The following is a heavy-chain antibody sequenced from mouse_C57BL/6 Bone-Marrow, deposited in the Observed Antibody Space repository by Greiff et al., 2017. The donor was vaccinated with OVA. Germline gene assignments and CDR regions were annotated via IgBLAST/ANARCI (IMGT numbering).Heavy chain of an antibody. CDR1: GFTFSDFY. D-gene: IGHD2-4*01. CDR2: SRNKANDYTT. J-gene: IGHJ4*01. V-gene: IGHV7-1*01. CDR3: ARDAERLRAMDY. Sequence: EVKLVESGGGLVQSGRSLRLSCATSGFTFSDFYMEWVRQAPGKGLEWIAASRNKANDYTTEYSASVKGRFIVSRDTSQSILYLQMNALRAEDTAIYYCARDAERLRAMDYWGQGTSVTVSS.